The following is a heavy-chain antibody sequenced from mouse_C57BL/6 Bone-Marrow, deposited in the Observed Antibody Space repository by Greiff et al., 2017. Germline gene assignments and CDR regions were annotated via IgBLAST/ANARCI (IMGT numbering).Heavy chain of an antibody. D-gene: IGHD4-1*01. CDR2: IDPATGNT. CDR1: GFNIKNYY. CDR3: ASPTGTFAY. V-gene: IGHV14-3*01. J-gene: IGHJ3*01. Sequence: VQLQQSVAELVRPGASVTLSCPASGFNIKNYYMHWVKQRPEQGLEWIGRIDPATGNTKYAPKFQGKATITADTYSNTAYLQRSSLTSEDTAIYYCASPTGTFAYWGQGTLVTVSA.